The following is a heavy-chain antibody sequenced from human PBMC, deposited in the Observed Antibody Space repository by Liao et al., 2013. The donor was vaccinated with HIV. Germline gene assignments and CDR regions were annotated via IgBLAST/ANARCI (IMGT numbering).Heavy chain of an antibody. Sequence: QVQLQESGPGLVKPSETLSLTCTVSGGSISSYYWSWIRQPPGKGLEWIGYIYYSGSTNYNPSLKSRVTISVDTSKNQFSLKLSSVTAADTAVYYCAGAYYDILTGYYTFDYWGQGTLVTVSS. J-gene: IGHJ4*02. CDR1: GGSISSYY. V-gene: IGHV4-59*01. CDR3: AGAYYDILTGYYTFDY. CDR2: IYYSGST. D-gene: IGHD3-9*01.